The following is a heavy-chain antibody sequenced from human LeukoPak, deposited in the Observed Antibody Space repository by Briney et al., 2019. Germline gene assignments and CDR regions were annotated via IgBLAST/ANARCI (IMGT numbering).Heavy chain of an antibody. CDR2: IYYSGST. Sequence: PSETLSLTCAVYGGSFSGYYWSWLRQPPGKGLEWIGYIYYSGSTNYNPSLKSRVTISVDTSKNQFSLKLSSVTAADTAVYYCASIGTTVTTFDYWGQGTLVTVSS. D-gene: IGHD4-17*01. V-gene: IGHV4-59*01. CDR3: ASIGTTVTTFDY. CDR1: GGSFSGYY. J-gene: IGHJ4*02.